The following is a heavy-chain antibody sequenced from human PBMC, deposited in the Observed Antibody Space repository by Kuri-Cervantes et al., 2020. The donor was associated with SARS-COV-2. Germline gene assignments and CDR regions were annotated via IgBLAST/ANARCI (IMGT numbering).Heavy chain of an antibody. D-gene: IGHD6-13*01. CDR3: ARAGYSSSWDYYYYYYMDV. Sequence: GSLRLSCTVSGGSISSYYWSWIRQPPGMGLEWIGYIYYSGSTNYNPSLKSRVTISVDTSKNQFSLKLSSVTAADTAVYYCARAGYSSSWDYYYYYYMDVWGKGTTVTVSS. J-gene: IGHJ6*03. CDR2: IYYSGST. CDR1: GGSISSYY. V-gene: IGHV4-59*01.